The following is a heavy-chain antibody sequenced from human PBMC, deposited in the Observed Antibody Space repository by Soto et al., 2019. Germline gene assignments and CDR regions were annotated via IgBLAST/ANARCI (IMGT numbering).Heavy chain of an antibody. CDR2: IYYSGST. CDR1: GGSISSGGYY. CDR3: AREVEDYYYYMDV. V-gene: IGHV4-31*03. Sequence: SETLSLTCTVSGGSISSGGYYWSWIRQHPGKGLEWIGYIYYSGSTYYNPSLKSRVTISVDTSKNQFSLKLSSVTAADTAVYYCAREVEDYYYYMDVWGKGTTVTVSS. J-gene: IGHJ6*03.